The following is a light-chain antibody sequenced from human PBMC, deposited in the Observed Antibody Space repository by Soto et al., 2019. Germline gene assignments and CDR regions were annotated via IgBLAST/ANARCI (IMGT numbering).Light chain of an antibody. CDR3: QQYNNGPPMYT. CDR2: GAS. CDR1: QSVSSN. Sequence: EIVMTQSPATLSVSPGERATLSCRASQSVSSNLAWYQQKPGQAPRLLIYGASTRATGIPGRFSVSGSGTEFTLTLSSLQSEDFAVYYCQQYNNGPPMYTFGQGTKLEIK. J-gene: IGKJ2*01. V-gene: IGKV3-15*01.